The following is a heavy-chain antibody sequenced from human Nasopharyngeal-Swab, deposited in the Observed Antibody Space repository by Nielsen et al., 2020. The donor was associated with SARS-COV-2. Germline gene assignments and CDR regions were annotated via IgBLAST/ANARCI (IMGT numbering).Heavy chain of an antibody. CDR1: GFTFSNCA. D-gene: IGHD3-22*01. J-gene: IGHJ4*02. CDR2: ISSSGSTT. Sequence: GESLKLSCAASGFTFSNCAMSWVRHAPEKGLEWFSAISSSGSTTYYADSVKGRFTISRDNAKNSLYLQMNSLRAEDTAVYYCASHYDSSGYYYGYWGQGTLVTVSS. CDR3: ASHYDSSGYYYGY. V-gene: IGHV3-23*01.